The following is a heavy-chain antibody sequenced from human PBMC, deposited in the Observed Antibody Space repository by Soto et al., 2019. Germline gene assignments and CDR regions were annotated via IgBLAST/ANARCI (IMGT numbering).Heavy chain of an antibody. CDR3: ARLRGKQQLVHYYYGMDV. J-gene: IGHJ6*02. Sequence: SETLSLTCTVSGGSIGSYYWSWIRQPPGKGLEWIGYIYYSGSTNYNPSLKSRVTISVDTSKNQFSLKLSSVTAADTAVYYCARLRGKQQLVHYYYGMDVWGQGTTVT. D-gene: IGHD6-13*01. V-gene: IGHV4-59*01. CDR2: IYYSGST. CDR1: GGSIGSYY.